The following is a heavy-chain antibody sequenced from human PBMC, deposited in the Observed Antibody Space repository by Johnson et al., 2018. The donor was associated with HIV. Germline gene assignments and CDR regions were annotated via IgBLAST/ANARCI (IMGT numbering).Heavy chain of an antibody. J-gene: IGHJ3*02. Sequence: VQLVESGGGLVQPGGSLRLSCAASRFSFSSYWMHWVRQAPGKGLVWVSRINSDGSSTSYADSVKGRFTISRDNSKNTLYLQMNSLRAEDTAVYYCARVDTAMTYDAFDIWGQGTMVTVSS. D-gene: IGHD5-18*01. CDR1: RFSFSSYW. CDR2: INSDGSST. CDR3: ARVDTAMTYDAFDI. V-gene: IGHV3-74*01.